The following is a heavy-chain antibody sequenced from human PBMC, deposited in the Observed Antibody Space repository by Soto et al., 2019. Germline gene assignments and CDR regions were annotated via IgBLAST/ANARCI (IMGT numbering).Heavy chain of an antibody. V-gene: IGHV2-70*11. CDR1: GFSLSTSGVG. CDR2: IDWDDDK. J-gene: IGHJ4*02. Sequence: SGPTLVNPTQTLTLTCTFSGFSLSTSGVGVGWIRQPPGKALEWLARIDWDDDKYYSTSLKTRLTISKDTSKNQVVLTMTNMDPVDTATYYCARSIAVAGRTKAPPPGLLDYWGQGTLVTVSS. CDR3: ARSIAVAGRTKAPPPGLLDY. D-gene: IGHD6-19*01.